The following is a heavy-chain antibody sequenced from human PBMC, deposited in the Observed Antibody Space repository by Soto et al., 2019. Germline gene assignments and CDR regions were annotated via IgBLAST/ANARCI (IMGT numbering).Heavy chain of an antibody. Sequence: EVQLVESGGGLVQPGGSLRLSCAASGFSVTDYYLTWVRQAPGKGLDWVSVTYTGGTTLYADSVKGRFTVSRDISKNTLQLQMNNMSAADTATYFCARIVDTYGYDDNGFDPWGQGTLVTVSS. D-gene: IGHD3-3*01. CDR3: ARIVDTYGYDDNGFDP. CDR2: TYTGGTT. V-gene: IGHV3-66*01. J-gene: IGHJ5*02. CDR1: GFSVTDYY.